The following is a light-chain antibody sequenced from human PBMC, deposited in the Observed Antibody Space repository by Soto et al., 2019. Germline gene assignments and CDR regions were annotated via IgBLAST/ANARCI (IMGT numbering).Light chain of an antibody. CDR1: QAIGYW. J-gene: IGKJ4*02. V-gene: IGKV1-12*01. CDR2: PAS. CDR3: QQENSFPLT. Sequence: DIQMTQSPSPVSASVGDRVTITCRASQAIGYWLAWYQQKPGKAPKLLIYPASNLQSGVPSRFSGSGSGTDFTLTISSLPPEDFAIYYCQQENSFPLTFGGGTKVEIK.